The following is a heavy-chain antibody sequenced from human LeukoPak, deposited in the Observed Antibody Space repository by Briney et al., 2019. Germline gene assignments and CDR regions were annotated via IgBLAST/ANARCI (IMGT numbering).Heavy chain of an antibody. D-gene: IGHD3-22*01. Sequence: PSETLSLTCSVSGGSISSGDYYWIWIRQPPGKGLEWIGYIYYSGSTYYYPSLKSRVTISVDTSKNQFSLKLGSVTAADTAVYYCAREVYYDSSGLNAFDIWGQGSMVTVSS. CDR2: IYYSGST. CDR3: AREVYYDSSGLNAFDI. J-gene: IGHJ3*02. V-gene: IGHV4-30-4*08. CDR1: GGSISSGDYY.